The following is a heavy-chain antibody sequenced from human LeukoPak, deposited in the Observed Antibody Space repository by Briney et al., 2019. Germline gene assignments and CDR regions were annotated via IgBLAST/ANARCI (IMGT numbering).Heavy chain of an antibody. D-gene: IGHD1-26*01. Sequence: SQTLSLTCTVSGGSISSGGYYWSWIRQHPGKGLEWIGYIYYSGSTNYNPSLKSRVTISVDTSKNQFSLKLSSVTAADTAVYYCARDVGATRNFDYWGQGTLVTVSS. CDR3: ARDVGATRNFDY. J-gene: IGHJ4*02. CDR2: IYYSGST. CDR1: GGSISSGGYY. V-gene: IGHV4-31*03.